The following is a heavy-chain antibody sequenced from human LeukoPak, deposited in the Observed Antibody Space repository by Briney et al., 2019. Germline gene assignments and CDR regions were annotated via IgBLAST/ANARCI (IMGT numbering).Heavy chain of an antibody. CDR2: ISGSGGNT. CDR3: AKTYSSGWWDLDF. J-gene: IGHJ4*02. Sequence: PGGSLRLSCAASGFTFSSYAMSWVRQAPGKGLEWVSGISGSGGNTYYADSVKGRFTISRDNSKNTLHLRMSSLRAEDTAVYYCAKTYSSGWWDLDFWGQGTLVSVSS. V-gene: IGHV3-23*01. D-gene: IGHD6-19*01. CDR1: GFTFSSYA.